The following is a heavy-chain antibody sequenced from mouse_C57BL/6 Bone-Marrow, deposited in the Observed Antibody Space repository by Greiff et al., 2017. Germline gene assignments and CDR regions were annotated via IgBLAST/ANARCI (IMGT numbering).Heavy chain of an antibody. CDR1: GFTFSDYG. V-gene: IGHV5-17*01. J-gene: IGHJ3*01. D-gene: IGHD2-12*01. Sequence: EVNLVESGGGLVKPGGSLKLSCAASGFTFSDYGMHWVRQAPEKGLEWVAYISSGSSTIYYADTVKGRFTISRDTAKNTLFLQMTSLRSEDTAMYYCAMHDSAWFAYWGQGTLVTVSA. CDR2: ISSGSSTI. CDR3: AMHDSAWFAY.